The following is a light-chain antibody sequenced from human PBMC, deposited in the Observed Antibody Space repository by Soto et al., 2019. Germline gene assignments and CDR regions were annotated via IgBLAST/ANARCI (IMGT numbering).Light chain of an antibody. Sequence: QMTQSPSSLSSSVGDRVTITCRTSQTISDYLNWYQHKPGKAPKLLISAASSLQSGVPSRFSGSGSGTDFTLTISSLQPEDFATYYCQQSYSTLTFGPGTKVDIK. CDR1: QTISDY. CDR2: AAS. J-gene: IGKJ3*01. V-gene: IGKV1-39*01. CDR3: QQSYSTLT.